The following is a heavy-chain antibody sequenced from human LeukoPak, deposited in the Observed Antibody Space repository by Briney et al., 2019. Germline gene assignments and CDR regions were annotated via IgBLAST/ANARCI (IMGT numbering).Heavy chain of an antibody. CDR3: ARALELLWFGEEDYGMDV. CDR2: ISSSSSYI. CDR1: GFTFSSYS. D-gene: IGHD3-10*01. J-gene: IGHJ6*02. Sequence: GGSLRLSCAASGFTFSSYSMNWVRQAPGKGLEWVSSISSSSSYIYYADSVKGRFTTSRDNAKNSLYLQMNSLRAEDTAVYYCARALELLWFGEEDYGMDVWGQGTTVTVSS. V-gene: IGHV3-21*01.